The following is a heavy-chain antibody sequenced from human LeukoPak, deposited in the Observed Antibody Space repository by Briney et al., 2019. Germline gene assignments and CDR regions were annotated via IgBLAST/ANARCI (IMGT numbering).Heavy chain of an antibody. CDR2: ISGSGGST. CDR3: AKGVGHIVVATAAD. J-gene: IGHJ4*02. Sequence: PGGSLRLSCAASGFTFSSYAMSWVRQAPGKGLEWVSVISGSGGSTYYADSVKGRFTISRDNSKNTLYLQMNSLRAEDTAVYYCAKGVGHIVVATAADWGQGTLVTVSS. V-gene: IGHV3-23*01. D-gene: IGHD2-21*02. CDR1: GFTFSSYA.